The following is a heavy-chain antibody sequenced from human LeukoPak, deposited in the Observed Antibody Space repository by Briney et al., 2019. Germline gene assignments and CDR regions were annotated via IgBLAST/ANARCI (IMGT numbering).Heavy chain of an antibody. Sequence: ASVKVSCKASGGTFSSYAISWVRQAPGQGLEWMGGIIPIFGTANYAQKFQGRVTITADESTSTAYMELGSLRSEDTAVYYCARNLGYCSGGSCYTPFDYWGQGTLVTVSS. CDR2: IIPIFGTA. D-gene: IGHD2-15*01. V-gene: IGHV1-69*13. CDR3: ARNLGYCSGGSCYTPFDY. CDR1: GGTFSSYA. J-gene: IGHJ4*02.